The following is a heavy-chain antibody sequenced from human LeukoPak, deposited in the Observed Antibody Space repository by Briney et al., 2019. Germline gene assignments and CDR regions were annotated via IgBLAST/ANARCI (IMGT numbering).Heavy chain of an antibody. CDR1: GGSISSSSYY. D-gene: IGHD6-19*01. J-gene: IGHJ4*02. CDR3: ARAETYSSGLLGD. Sequence: PSETLSLTCTLSGGSISSSSYYGGWIRQPPGKGLEWVGIIYYNGRTYYNPSLKSRVTISVDTSKNQFSLTLSSVTAADTAVYYCARAETYSSGLLGDWGQGTLVTVSS. V-gene: IGHV4-39*01. CDR2: IYYNGRT.